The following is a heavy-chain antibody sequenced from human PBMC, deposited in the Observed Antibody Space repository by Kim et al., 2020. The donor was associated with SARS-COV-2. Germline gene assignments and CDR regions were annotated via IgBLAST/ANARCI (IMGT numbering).Heavy chain of an antibody. CDR1: GYTFTSYA. CDR3: ASGGLWVYGSGLPDAFDI. J-gene: IGHJ3*02. V-gene: IGHV1-3*01. CDR2: INAGNGNT. Sequence: ASVKVSCKASGYTFTSYAMHWVRQAPGQRLEWMGWINAGNGNTKYSQKFQGRVTITRDTSASTAYMELSSLRSEDTAVYYCASGGLWVYGSGLPDAFDIWGQGTMVTVSS. D-gene: IGHD3-10*01.